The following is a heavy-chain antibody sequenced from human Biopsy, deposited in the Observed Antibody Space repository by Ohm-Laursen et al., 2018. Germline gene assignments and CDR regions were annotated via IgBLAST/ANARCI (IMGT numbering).Heavy chain of an antibody. D-gene: IGHD1-26*01. V-gene: IGHV1-69*01. CDR1: GDSFTSYA. CDR3: ARGEGSSWFDP. J-gene: IGHJ5*02. Sequence: GSSVKACKASGDSFTSYAIGWARQAPGQGLEWMGGIIPIPNVATYAQKLQGRITITADEYTSTAYMELSSLTSDDTAVYFCARGEGSSWFDPWGHGTLVTVSS. CDR2: IIPIPNVA.